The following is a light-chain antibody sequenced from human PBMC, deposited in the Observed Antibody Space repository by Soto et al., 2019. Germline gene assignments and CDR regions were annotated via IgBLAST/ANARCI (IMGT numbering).Light chain of an antibody. CDR1: SSDVGSYNL. J-gene: IGLJ1*01. CDR3: CSYAGSSSPCV. CDR2: EGS. Sequence: QSALTQPASVSGSPGQSITISCTGTSSDVGSYNLVSWYQQHPGKAPKRMIYEGSKRPSGVSNRFSGSKSGNTASLTISGLQAEDEADYYCCSYAGSSSPCVFGTGTKLTVL. V-gene: IGLV2-23*01.